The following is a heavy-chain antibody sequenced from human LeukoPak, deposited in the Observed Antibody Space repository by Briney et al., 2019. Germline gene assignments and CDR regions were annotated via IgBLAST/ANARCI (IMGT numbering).Heavy chain of an antibody. V-gene: IGHV3-23*01. CDR1: GFTFSSYA. CDR3: AKGKGSGSYYTFDY. D-gene: IGHD1-26*01. Sequence: GGSLRLSCAASGFTFSSYAMSWVRQAPWKGLEWVSAISGSGGSTYYADSVKGRFTISRDNSKNTLYLQMNSLRAEDTAVYYCAKGKGSGSYYTFDYWGQGTLVTVSS. CDR2: ISGSGGST. J-gene: IGHJ4*02.